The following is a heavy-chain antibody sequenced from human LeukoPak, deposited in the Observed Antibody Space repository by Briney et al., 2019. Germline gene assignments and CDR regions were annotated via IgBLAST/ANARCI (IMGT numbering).Heavy chain of an antibody. CDR1: RYTYTNYA. CDR2: NNPNSGNS. Sequence: ASVKLSSQASRYTYTNYALNRVRHATGPWLQCMGYNNPNSGNSAYAHKFQGRVTMSTDASITTAYIELSGLRSGDTALYYCAREGLDYWGQGTLVTVSS. V-gene: IGHV1-8*01. J-gene: IGHJ4*02. CDR3: AREGLDY.